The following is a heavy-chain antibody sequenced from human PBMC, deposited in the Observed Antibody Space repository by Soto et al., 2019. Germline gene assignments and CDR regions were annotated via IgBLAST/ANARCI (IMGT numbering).Heavy chain of an antibody. Sequence: SETLSLTCTVSGDSTSRYYWSWIRQPPGKGLEWIGYIHYSGSTNSNASLKSRVTISVDPSKNQFSLNLISVTAADTAVYYCAGGSGLSLDYWGLGTLVTVS. V-gene: IGHV4-59*01. CDR3: AGGSGLSLDY. CDR2: IHYSGST. CDR1: GDSTSRYY. J-gene: IGHJ4*02. D-gene: IGHD2-15*01.